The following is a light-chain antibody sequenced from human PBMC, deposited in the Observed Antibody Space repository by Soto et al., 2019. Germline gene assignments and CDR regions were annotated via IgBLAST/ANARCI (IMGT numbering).Light chain of an antibody. V-gene: IGKV3-11*01. J-gene: IGKJ5*01. CDR1: QSISRY. Sequence: EIVLTQSPATLSLSPGERATLSCRASQSISRYLAWYQQNPGQDPRLLIYDASNRATGVPARFSGSGSGTDXXXTISSDEPEDFAVYYCQQRDNCPITFGQGTRLEIQ. CDR3: QQRDNCPIT. CDR2: DAS.